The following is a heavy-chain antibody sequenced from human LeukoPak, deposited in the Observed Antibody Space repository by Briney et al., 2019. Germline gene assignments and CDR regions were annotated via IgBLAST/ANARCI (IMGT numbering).Heavy chain of an antibody. CDR2: ITPIFGTA. Sequence: SVKVSCKASGGTFSSYAISWVRQAPGQGLEWMGGITPIFGTANYAQKFQGRVTITADESTSTAYMELSSLRSEDTAVYYCARGPSERYCSSTSCYAGLDYWGQGTLVTVSS. J-gene: IGHJ4*02. D-gene: IGHD2-2*01. CDR3: ARGPSERYCSSTSCYAGLDY. CDR1: GGTFSSYA. V-gene: IGHV1-69*13.